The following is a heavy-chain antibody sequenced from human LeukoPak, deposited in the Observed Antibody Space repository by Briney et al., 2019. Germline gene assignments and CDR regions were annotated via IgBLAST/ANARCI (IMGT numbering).Heavy chain of an antibody. CDR2: ISGSGGST. CDR1: GFTFSNYA. Sequence: PGGSLRLSCAASGFTFSNYAMSWVRQAPGKGLESVSVISGSGGSTYYADSVKGRFTISRDNSKNTLYLQMNSLRAEDTAVYYCAKDYASDTATAPFDYWGQGTLVTVSS. J-gene: IGHJ4*02. D-gene: IGHD5-18*01. V-gene: IGHV3-23*01. CDR3: AKDYASDTATAPFDY.